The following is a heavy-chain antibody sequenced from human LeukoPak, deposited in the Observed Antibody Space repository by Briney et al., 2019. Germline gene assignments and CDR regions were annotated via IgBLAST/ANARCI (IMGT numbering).Heavy chain of an antibody. CDR2: INPNSGGT. V-gene: IGHV1-2*06. CDR1: GYTFTGYY. CDR3: ARVEISMVRGVPSRLNY. D-gene: IGHD3-10*01. Sequence: ASVKVSCKASGYTFTGYYMHWVRQAPGRGLEWMGRINPNSGGTNYAQKFQGRVTMTRDTSISTAYMELSRLRSDDTAVYYCARVEISMVRGVPSRLNYWGQGTLVTVSS. J-gene: IGHJ4*02.